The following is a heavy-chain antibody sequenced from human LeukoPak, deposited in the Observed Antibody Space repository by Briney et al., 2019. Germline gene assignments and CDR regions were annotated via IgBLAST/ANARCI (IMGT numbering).Heavy chain of an antibody. J-gene: IGHJ4*02. Sequence: GGSLRLSCAASGFTFTNYGVGWVRQAPGKGLEWVSSISISRADTYYADSPKGRFTVSRDNTKNTLYLQMNSLRADDTVLYYCAIKQFYFENWGQGTLVTVSS. CDR2: ISISRADT. CDR1: GFTFTNYG. D-gene: IGHD4-11*01. CDR3: AIKQFYFEN. V-gene: IGHV3-23*01.